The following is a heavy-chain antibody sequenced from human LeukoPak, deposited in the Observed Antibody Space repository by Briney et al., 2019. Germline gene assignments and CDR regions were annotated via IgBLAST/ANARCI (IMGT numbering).Heavy chain of an antibody. CDR2: IYYSGST. V-gene: IGHV4-59*01. Sequence: PSETLSLTCTVSGGSISSYYWSWIRRPPGKGLEWIGYIYYSGSTNYNPSLKRRVTISVDTSKNQFSLKLSSVTAADTAVYYCARATRGYSYGPLDYWGQGTLVTVSS. CDR1: GGSISSYY. J-gene: IGHJ4*02. CDR3: ARATRGYSYGPLDY. D-gene: IGHD5-18*01.